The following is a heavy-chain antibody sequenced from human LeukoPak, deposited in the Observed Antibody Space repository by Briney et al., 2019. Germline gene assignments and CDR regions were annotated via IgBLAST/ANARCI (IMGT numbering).Heavy chain of an antibody. D-gene: IGHD6-13*01. CDR3: AKDGSSWYSYYYYMDV. J-gene: IGHJ6*03. V-gene: IGHV3-73*01. CDR2: IRSKADSYAT. CDR1: GFSFSDSG. Sequence: GGSLRLSCAASGFSFSDSGMHWVRQASGKGLEWVGYIRSKADSYATVYAASVKGRFTITRDDSENTAYLQMNSLRAEDTAVYYCAKDGSSWYSYYYYMDVWGKGTTVTISS.